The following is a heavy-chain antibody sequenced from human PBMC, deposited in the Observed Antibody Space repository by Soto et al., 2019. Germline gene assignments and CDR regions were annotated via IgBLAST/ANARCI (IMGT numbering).Heavy chain of an antibody. Sequence: ELQLVESGGGLVKPGGSLRLSCAASGFTFSSYSMNWVRQAPGKGLEWVSSISGDSNYIYYANSVKGRFTISRDNARNSLCLQMDSLRAEDTAVYYCARDFGFWGQGTLVTVSS. V-gene: IGHV3-21*01. CDR2: ISGDSNYI. CDR3: ARDFGF. CDR1: GFTFSSYS. J-gene: IGHJ4*02.